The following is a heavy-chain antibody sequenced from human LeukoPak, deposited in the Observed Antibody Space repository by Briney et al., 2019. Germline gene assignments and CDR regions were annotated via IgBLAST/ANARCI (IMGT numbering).Heavy chain of an antibody. V-gene: IGHV3-23*01. CDR2: ISGSGGST. Sequence: GGSLRLSCAASGFTFSSYGMSWVRQAPGKGLEWVSAISGSGGSTYYADSVKGRFTISRDNSKNTLYLQMNSLRAEDTAVYYCAKDLNYYDSSGYYYAVTAFDYWGQGTLVTVSS. J-gene: IGHJ4*02. D-gene: IGHD3-22*01. CDR3: AKDLNYYDSSGYYYAVTAFDY. CDR1: GFTFSSYG.